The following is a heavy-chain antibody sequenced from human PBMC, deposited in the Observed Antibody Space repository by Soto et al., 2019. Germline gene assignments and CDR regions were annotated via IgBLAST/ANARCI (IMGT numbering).Heavy chain of an antibody. D-gene: IGHD1-7*01. J-gene: IGHJ5*02. V-gene: IGHV3-23*01. CDR3: AKDKLGTTWFDP. Sequence: RLSCAASGFTFSSYDMSWVRQAPGKGLEWVSAISGSGGSTYYADSVKGRFTISRDNSKNTLYLQMNSLRAEDTAVYYCAKDKLGTTWFDPWGQGTLVTVS. CDR1: GFTFSSYD. CDR2: ISGSGGST.